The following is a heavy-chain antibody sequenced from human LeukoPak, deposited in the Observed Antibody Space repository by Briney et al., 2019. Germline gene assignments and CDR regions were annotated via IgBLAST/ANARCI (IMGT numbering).Heavy chain of an antibody. CDR1: GFTFSSYG. CDR3: AKGGYYDSSGYPGY. J-gene: IGHJ4*02. Sequence: GGSLRLSCAASGFTFSSYGMHWVRQAPGKGLEWVAVISYDGRNKYYADSVKGRFTISRDNSKNTLYLQMNSLRAEDTAVYYCAKGGYYDSSGYPGYWGQGTLVTVSS. V-gene: IGHV3-30*18. D-gene: IGHD3-22*01. CDR2: ISYDGRNK.